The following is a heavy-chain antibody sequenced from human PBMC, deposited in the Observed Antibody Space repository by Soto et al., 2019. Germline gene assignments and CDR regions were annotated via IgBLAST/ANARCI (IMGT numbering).Heavy chain of an antibody. J-gene: IGHJ3*02. CDR2: ISAYNGNT. V-gene: IGHV1-18*01. Sequence: QVQLVQSGAEVKKPGASVKVSCKASGYTFTSYGISWVRQAPGQGLELMGWISAYNGNTNYAQKLQGRVTMTTDTSTSTAYMELRSLRSDDTAVYYCARGGRASSEDSSGYYYSPYDAFDIWGQGTMVTVSS. D-gene: IGHD3-22*01. CDR1: GYTFTSYG. CDR3: ARGGRASSEDSSGYYYSPYDAFDI.